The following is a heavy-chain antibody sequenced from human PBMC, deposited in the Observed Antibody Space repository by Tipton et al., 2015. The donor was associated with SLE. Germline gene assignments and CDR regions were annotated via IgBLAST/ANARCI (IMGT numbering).Heavy chain of an antibody. V-gene: IGHV4-59*01. D-gene: IGHD2-15*01. CDR2: IYYSGST. Sequence: GLVKPSETLSLTCTVSGGSISSYYWSWIRQPPGKGLEWIGYIYYSGSTNYNPSLKSRVTISVDTSKNQFSLKLSSVTAADTAVYYCAGTYIPCSGGSCYLYYWGQGTLVTVSS. CDR3: AGTYIPCSGGSCYLYY. J-gene: IGHJ4*02. CDR1: GGSISSYY.